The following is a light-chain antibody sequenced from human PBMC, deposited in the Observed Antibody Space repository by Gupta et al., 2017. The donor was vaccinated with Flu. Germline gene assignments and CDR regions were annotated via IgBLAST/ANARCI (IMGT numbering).Light chain of an antibody. V-gene: IGLV1-44*01. Sequence: HSLLTQPPSVSGPPRQRVAISCSGSRSNIGTNAVSWYQQLPRTAPKLVIHTDHQRPSGVPDRFSGSKSGTSASLAISGLQSEDEADYYCASWDDSLNVPVFGGGTKLTVL. J-gene: IGLJ2*01. CDR3: ASWDDSLNVPV. CDR1: RSNIGTNA. CDR2: TDH.